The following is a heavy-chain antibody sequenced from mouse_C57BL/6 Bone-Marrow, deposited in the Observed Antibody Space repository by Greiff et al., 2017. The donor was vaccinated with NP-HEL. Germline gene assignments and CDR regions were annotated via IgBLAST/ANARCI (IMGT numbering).Heavy chain of an antibody. CDR1: GFTFSDYG. V-gene: IGHV5-17*01. J-gene: IGHJ4*01. Sequence: DVMLVESGGGLVKPGGSLKLSCAASGFTFSDYGMHWVRQAPEKGLVWVAYISSGSSTIYYADTVKGRFTIARDNAKNTLFLQMTSLRSEDTAMYYCARKKRAYYAMDYWGQGTSVTVSS. CDR2: ISSGSSTI. D-gene: IGHD3-1*01. CDR3: ARKKRAYYAMDY.